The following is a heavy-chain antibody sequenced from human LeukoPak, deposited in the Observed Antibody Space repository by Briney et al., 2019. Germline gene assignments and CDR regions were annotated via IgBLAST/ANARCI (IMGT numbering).Heavy chain of an antibody. J-gene: IGHJ5*02. V-gene: IGHV4-39*01. CDR1: GGSISSSNSYY. D-gene: IGHD6-13*01. CDR3: VRVQSSSWANWFDP. CDR2: IYYSGST. Sequence: SETLSLTCTLSGGSISSSNSYYWGWIRQPPGKGLEWIGNIYYSGSTNSNPSLKSRVTISVHTSKKEFSLKLNSVTAADTAVYYCVRVQSSSWANWFDPWGQGILVTVTT.